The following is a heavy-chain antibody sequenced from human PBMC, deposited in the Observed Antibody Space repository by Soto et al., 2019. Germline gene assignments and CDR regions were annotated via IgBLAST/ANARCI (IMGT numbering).Heavy chain of an antibody. D-gene: IGHD2-15*01. V-gene: IGHV4-59*01. CDR3: ARDQGLGYCSGGSCPTGDWFDP. Sequence: SETLSLTCTVSGGSISSYYWSWIRQPPGKGLEWIGYNYYSGSTNYNPSLKSRVTISVDTSKNQFSLKLSSVTAADTAVYYCARDQGLGYCSGGSCPTGDWFDPWGQGTLVTVSS. J-gene: IGHJ5*02. CDR1: GGSISSYY. CDR2: NYYSGST.